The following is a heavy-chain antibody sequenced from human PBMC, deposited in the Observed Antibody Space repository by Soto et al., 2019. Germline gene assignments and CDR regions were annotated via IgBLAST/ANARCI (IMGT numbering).Heavy chain of an antibody. CDR2: INSDGYS. D-gene: IGHD3-10*01. CDR3: ARHGFGPLHGLVDV. CDR1: GGSITNYY. V-gene: IGHV4-59*08. J-gene: IGHJ6*02. Sequence: QVHLQESGPGLVKPSETLSLTCTVSGGSITNYYCSWFRQPPGKVLEWIGYINSDGYSAYNLALKRRVTLSMDTAKTQFSLMLESVTATDTAVYYCARHGFGPLHGLVDVWGQGTTVIVSS.